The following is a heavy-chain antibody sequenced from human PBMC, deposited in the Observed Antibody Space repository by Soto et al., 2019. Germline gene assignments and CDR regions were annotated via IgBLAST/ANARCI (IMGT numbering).Heavy chain of an antibody. CDR1: GYTFTSYG. V-gene: IGHV1-18*01. D-gene: IGHD3-22*01. CDR3: ARAEREYYYDSSGYYYVFDY. J-gene: IGHJ4*02. Sequence: ASVKVSCKASGYTFTSYGISWVRQAPGQGLEWMGWISAYNGNTNYAQKLQGRVTMTTDTSTSTAYMELSSLRSEDTAVYYCARAEREYYYDSSGYYYVFDYWGQGTLVTVSS. CDR2: ISAYNGNT.